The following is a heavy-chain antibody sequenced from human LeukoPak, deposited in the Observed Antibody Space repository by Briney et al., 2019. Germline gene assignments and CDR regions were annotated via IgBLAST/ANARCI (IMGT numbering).Heavy chain of an antibody. D-gene: IGHD6-13*01. CDR1: GFTFSSYS. V-gene: IGHV3-21*01. CDR2: ISSSSSYI. J-gene: IGHJ6*04. CDR3: AREYSSSWPYYYYGMDV. Sequence: PGGSLRLSCAASGFTFSSYSMNWVRQAPGKGLEWVLSISSSSSYIYYADSVKGRFTISRDNAKNSLYLQMNSLRAEDTAVYYCAREYSSSWPYYYYGMDVWGKGTTVTVSS.